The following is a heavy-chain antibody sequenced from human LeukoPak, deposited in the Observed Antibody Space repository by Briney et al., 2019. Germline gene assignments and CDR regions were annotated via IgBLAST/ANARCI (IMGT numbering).Heavy chain of an antibody. CDR1: GYTFTSYY. Sequence: GASVKVSCKASGYTFTSYYMHWVRQAPGQGLEWMGIINPSGGSTSYAQKFQGRVTMTRDTSTSTVYMELSSLRSEDTAVYYCVRDKGYCSSTSCKGGFDYWGQGTLVTVSS. D-gene: IGHD2-2*01. CDR2: INPSGGST. CDR3: VRDKGYCSSTSCKGGFDY. V-gene: IGHV1-46*01. J-gene: IGHJ4*02.